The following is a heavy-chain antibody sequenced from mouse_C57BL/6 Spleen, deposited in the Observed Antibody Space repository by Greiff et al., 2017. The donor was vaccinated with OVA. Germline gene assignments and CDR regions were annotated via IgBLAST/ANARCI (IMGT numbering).Heavy chain of an antibody. V-gene: IGHV5-6*01. CDR3: ARHRTYYSNFWYFDV. Sequence: EVKLMESGGDLVKPGGSLKLSCAASGFTFSSYGMSWVRQTPDKRLEWVATISSGGSYTYSPDSVKGRFTISRDNAKNTLYLQMSSLKSEDTAMYYCARHRTYYSNFWYFDVWGTGTTVTVSS. J-gene: IGHJ1*03. CDR2: ISSGGSYT. D-gene: IGHD2-5*01. CDR1: GFTFSSYG.